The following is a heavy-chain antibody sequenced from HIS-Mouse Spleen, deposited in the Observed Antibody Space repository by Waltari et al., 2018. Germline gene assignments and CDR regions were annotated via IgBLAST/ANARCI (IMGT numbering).Heavy chain of an antibody. D-gene: IGHD1-26*01. Sequence: QVQLQQWGAGLLKPSETLSLTCAVYGGSFSGYYWSWIRQPPGKGLEWIGEINHSGRTNSTPSLMSRVPISVDTSKNHFSLKPSSVTAADTAVYYCARGPTTVGAWNWFDPWGQGTLVTVSS. V-gene: IGHV4-34*01. CDR3: ARGPTTVGAWNWFDP. J-gene: IGHJ5*02. CDR2: INHSGRT. CDR1: GGSFSGYY.